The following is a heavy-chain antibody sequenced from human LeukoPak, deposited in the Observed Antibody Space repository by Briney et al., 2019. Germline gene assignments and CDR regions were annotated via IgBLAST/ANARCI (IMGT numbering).Heavy chain of an antibody. CDR3: ARSGWNRRTRYYFDY. CDR2: INHSGST. V-gene: IGHV4-34*01. CDR1: GGSFSGYY. J-gene: IGHJ4*02. D-gene: IGHD6-19*01. Sequence: PSETLSLTCAVYGGSFSGYYWSWIRQPPGKGLEWIGEINHSGSTNYNPSLKSRVTISVDTSKNQFSLKLSSVTAADTAVYYCARSGWNRRTRYYFDYWGQGTLVTVSS.